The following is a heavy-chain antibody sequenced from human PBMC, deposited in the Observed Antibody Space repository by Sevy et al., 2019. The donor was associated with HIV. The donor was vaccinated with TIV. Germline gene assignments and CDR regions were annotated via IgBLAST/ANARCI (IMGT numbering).Heavy chain of an antibody. V-gene: IGHV4-59*01. D-gene: IGHD3-10*01. CDR1: GGSISSYY. CDR3: ARGAREVTMVRGVSYYFDY. Sequence: SETLSLTCTVSGGSISSYYWSWIRQPPGKGLEWIGYIYYSGSTNYNPSLKSRVTISVDTSKNQFSLKLSSVTAADTAVYYCARGAREVTMVRGVSYYFDYWGQGTLVTVSS. CDR2: IYYSGST. J-gene: IGHJ4*02.